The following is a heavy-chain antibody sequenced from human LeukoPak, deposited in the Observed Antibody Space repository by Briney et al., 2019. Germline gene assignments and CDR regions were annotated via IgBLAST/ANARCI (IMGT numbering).Heavy chain of an antibody. CDR1: GYTLTELS. Sequence: ASVKVSCKVSGYTLTELSMHWVRQAPGKGLEWMGGFDPEDGETIYAQKFQGRVTVTEDTSTDTAYMELSSLRSEDTAVYYCASTGWHMGSSGYSFDWFDPWGQGTLVTVSS. CDR3: ASTGWHMGSSGYSFDWFDP. J-gene: IGHJ5*02. CDR2: FDPEDGET. V-gene: IGHV1-24*01. D-gene: IGHD3-22*01.